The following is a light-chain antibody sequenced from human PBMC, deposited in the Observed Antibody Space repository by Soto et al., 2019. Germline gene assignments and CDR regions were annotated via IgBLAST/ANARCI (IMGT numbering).Light chain of an antibody. J-gene: IGKJ1*01. CDR1: QSLVYSDGNTY. CDR3: MQGTQWPPT. Sequence: DVVMTQSPLSLPVTLGQPASISCRSSQSLVYSDGNTYLHWFQQRPGQSPRRLIYKVSNRDSGVPDRFSGSGSGTDFTLKISRVEADDVGVYYCMQGTQWPPTFGQGSRVEIK. V-gene: IGKV2-30*01. CDR2: KVS.